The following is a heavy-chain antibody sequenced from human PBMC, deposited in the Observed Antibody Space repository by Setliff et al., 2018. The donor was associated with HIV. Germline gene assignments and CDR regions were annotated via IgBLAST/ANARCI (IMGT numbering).Heavy chain of an antibody. V-gene: IGHV1-2*06. CDR1: GYTFTGYY. CDR2: IIPNSGGT. J-gene: IGHJ3*02. Sequence: ASVKVSCKASGYTFTGYYVHWVRQAPGQGLEWMGRIIPNSGGTNYAQKFQGRVTMTRDTSISTAYMELTRLRSDDTAVYYCATKLYCTNGVCLDAFYIWGQGTMVTVSS. D-gene: IGHD2-8*01. CDR3: ATKLYCTNGVCLDAFYI.